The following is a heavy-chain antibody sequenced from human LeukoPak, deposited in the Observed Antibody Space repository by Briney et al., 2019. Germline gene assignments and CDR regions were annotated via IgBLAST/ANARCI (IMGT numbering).Heavy chain of an antibody. CDR1: RGSLISYY. Sequence: PSETLSLTCTVPRGSLISYYSSSIRQSPGKGLEWIAYVFHTGSTHSNPSLRSRVTMSVDTSRSQFSLEVRSVTAADTGVYFCARGNIAVTGPGVFYYYGMDVWGQGTTVTVSS. CDR2: VFHTGST. V-gene: IGHV4-59*01. J-gene: IGHJ6*02. CDR3: ARGNIAVTGPGVFYYYGMDV. D-gene: IGHD6-19*01.